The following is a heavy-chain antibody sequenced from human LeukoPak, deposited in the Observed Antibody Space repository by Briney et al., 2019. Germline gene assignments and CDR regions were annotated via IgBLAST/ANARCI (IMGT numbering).Heavy chain of an antibody. V-gene: IGHV3-30*03. J-gene: IGHJ5*02. CDR1: GFTFSSYG. CDR2: ISYDGSNK. Sequence: GGSLRLSCAASGFTFSSYGMHWVRQAPGKGLEWVAVISYDGSNKYYADSVKGRFTISRDNAKNSLYLQMNSLRDEDTAVYYCARDSKPWGQGTLVTVSS. CDR3: ARDSKP.